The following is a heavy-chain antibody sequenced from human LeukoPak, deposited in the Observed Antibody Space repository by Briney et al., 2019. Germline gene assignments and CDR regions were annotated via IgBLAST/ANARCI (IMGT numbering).Heavy chain of an antibody. V-gene: IGHV3-11*01. Sequence: GGSLRLSCAASGFTFSDYYMGWIRQAPGKGLEWVSYISSSGSTIYYADSVKGRFTISRDNAKNSLYLQMNSLRAEDTAVYYCARDLGGIAAIFPPDAFDIWGQGTMVTVSS. J-gene: IGHJ3*02. CDR3: ARDLGGIAAIFPPDAFDI. CDR2: ISSSGSTI. D-gene: IGHD6-13*01. CDR1: GFTFSDYY.